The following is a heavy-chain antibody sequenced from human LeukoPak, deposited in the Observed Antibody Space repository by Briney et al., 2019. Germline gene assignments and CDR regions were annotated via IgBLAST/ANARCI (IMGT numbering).Heavy chain of an antibody. J-gene: IGHJ4*02. CDR3: AREDKVEFEYYYDSSVDY. CDR1: GFTFSSYW. D-gene: IGHD3-22*01. CDR2: INSDGSST. V-gene: IGHV3-74*01. Sequence: QTGGSLRLSCAASGFTFSSYWMHWVRQAPGKGLVWVSRINSDGSSTSYADSVKGRFTISRDNAKNTLYLQMNSLRAEDTAVYYCAREDKVEFEYYYDSSVDYWGQGTLVTVSS.